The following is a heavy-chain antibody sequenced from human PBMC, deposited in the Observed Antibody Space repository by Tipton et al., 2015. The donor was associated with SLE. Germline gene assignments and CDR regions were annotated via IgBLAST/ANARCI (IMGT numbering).Heavy chain of an antibody. J-gene: IGHJ6*02. D-gene: IGHD3-3*01. Sequence: QLVQSGAEVKKPGASVKVSCKTSGYTFRGYYMHWVRQAPGQGLEWMGWINPNSGGTNYAQKFQGRVTITRDTSISTAYMELSRLISDDTAVYYCARDLYYDFWSGQISPIYYYYGMDVWGQGTTVTVSS. CDR1: GYTFRGYY. CDR3: ARDLYYDFWSGQISPIYYYYGMDV. CDR2: INPNSGGT. V-gene: IGHV1-2*02.